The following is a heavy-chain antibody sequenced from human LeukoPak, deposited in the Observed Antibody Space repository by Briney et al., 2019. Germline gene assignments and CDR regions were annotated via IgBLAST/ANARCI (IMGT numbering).Heavy chain of an antibody. D-gene: IGHD2-15*01. CDR2: ISYDGSNR. CDR3: AKARCSGGSCYYYYGMDV. Sequence: GGSLRLSCAASGFTFSSYGMHWVRQAPGKGLEWVAVISYDGSNRYYADSVKGRFTISRDNSKNTLYLQMNSLRAEDTAVYYCAKARCSGGSCYYYYGMDVWGKGTTVTVSS. CDR1: GFTFSSYG. J-gene: IGHJ6*04. V-gene: IGHV3-30*18.